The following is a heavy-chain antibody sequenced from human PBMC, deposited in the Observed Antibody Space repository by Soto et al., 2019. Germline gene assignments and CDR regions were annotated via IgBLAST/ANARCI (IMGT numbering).Heavy chain of an antibody. J-gene: IGHJ6*02. CDR2: IIPIFGTA. CDR1: GVTFSKFI. D-gene: IGHD6-19*01. CDR3: AKVRYSSPMGYYYGMDV. Sequence: SVKVSCKASGVTFSKFIMTWVRQAPGLGLEWVGGIIPIFGTANYAQKFQGRVTIAADESTSTSYMEVNNLRSEDTAVYYCAKVRYSSPMGYYYGMDVWGQGTTVTVSS. V-gene: IGHV1-69*13.